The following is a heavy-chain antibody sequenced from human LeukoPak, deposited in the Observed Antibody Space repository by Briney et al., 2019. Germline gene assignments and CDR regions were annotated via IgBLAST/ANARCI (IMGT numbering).Heavy chain of an antibody. CDR2: ISSSSSYI. CDR1: GFTFSSYS. Sequence: PGGSLRLSCAASGFTFSSYSMNWVRQAPGKGLEWVSSISSSSSYIYYADSVKGRFTISRDNAKNSLYLQMNSLRAEDTAVYYCARDEQWLVRGDYYYYGMDVWGQGTTATVSS. CDR3: ARDEQWLVRGDYYYYGMDV. J-gene: IGHJ6*02. V-gene: IGHV3-21*01. D-gene: IGHD6-19*01.